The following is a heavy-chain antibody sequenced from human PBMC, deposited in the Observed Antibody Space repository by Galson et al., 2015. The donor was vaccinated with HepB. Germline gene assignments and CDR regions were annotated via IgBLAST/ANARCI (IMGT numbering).Heavy chain of an antibody. D-gene: IGHD6-13*01. CDR1: GFTFSTYW. CDR2: IKQDGSEK. V-gene: IGHV3-7*03. CDR3: VRVGSSWYSYLDS. J-gene: IGHJ4*02. Sequence: SLRLSCAASGFTFSTYWMTWVRQAPGKGLEWVANIKQDGSEKNYVDSVKGRFTISRDNAKNSLFSQMNSLRAEDTAVYYCVRVGSSWYSYLDSWGQGTLVTVSS.